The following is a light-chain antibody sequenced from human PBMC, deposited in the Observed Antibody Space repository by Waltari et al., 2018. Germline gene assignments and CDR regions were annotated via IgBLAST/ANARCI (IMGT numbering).Light chain of an antibody. Sequence: DIQMTQSPSSLSASVGDTVTITCRASQDIRSYLNWFQQKPGKAPKLLIYAATTLQSGVPSRCSGSGSGAEFTLTISSLQPEDFAAYYCLQHSSYPYSFGQGTKVEIK. V-gene: IGKV1-17*01. J-gene: IGKJ2*03. CDR2: AAT. CDR1: QDIRSY. CDR3: LQHSSYPYS.